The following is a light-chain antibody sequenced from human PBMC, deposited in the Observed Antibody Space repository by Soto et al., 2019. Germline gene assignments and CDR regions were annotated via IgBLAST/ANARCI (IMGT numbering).Light chain of an antibody. CDR1: QSVSSSY. CDR2: GAS. CDR3: HQYGGSPVYT. J-gene: IGKJ2*01. V-gene: IGKV3-20*01. Sequence: EIVLTQSPGTLSLSPGERATLSCRASQSVSSSYLAWYQQKPGQAPRLLIYGASSRATDIPDRFSGSGSGNDFSLTISSREPEDCAVYYCHQYGGSPVYTLGQATKLEIK.